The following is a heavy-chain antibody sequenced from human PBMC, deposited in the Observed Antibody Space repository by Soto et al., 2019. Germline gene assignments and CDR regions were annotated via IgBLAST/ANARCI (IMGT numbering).Heavy chain of an antibody. D-gene: IGHD5-18*01. Sequence: AGGSLRLSCAASGFTFSSYGMHWVRQAPGKGLEWVAVIWYDGSNKYYADSVKGRFTISRDNSKDTLYLQMNSLRAEDTAVYYCARDTDTAMVPGGFDYWGQGTLVTVSS. V-gene: IGHV3-33*01. J-gene: IGHJ4*02. CDR3: ARDTDTAMVPGGFDY. CDR1: GFTFSSYG. CDR2: IWYDGSNK.